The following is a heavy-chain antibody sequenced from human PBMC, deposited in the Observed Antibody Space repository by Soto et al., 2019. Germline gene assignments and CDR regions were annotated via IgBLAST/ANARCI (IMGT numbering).Heavy chain of an antibody. CDR3: AREMDFWSGFDYYGMDV. V-gene: IGHV1-69*06. D-gene: IGHD3-3*01. J-gene: IGHJ6*02. Sequence: GASVKVSCKASGGTFSSYAISWVRQAPGQGLEWMGGIIPIFGTANYAQKFQGRVTITADKSTSTAYMELSSLRSEDTAVYYCAREMDFWSGFDYYGMDVWGQGTTVTVSS. CDR2: IIPIFGTA. CDR1: GGTFSSYA.